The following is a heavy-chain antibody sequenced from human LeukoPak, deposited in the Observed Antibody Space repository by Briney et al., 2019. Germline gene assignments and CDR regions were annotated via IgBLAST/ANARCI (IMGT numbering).Heavy chain of an antibody. D-gene: IGHD1-1*01. J-gene: IGHJ5*02. Sequence: ASVKVSCKLSEYTFSDFYLNWVRQAPGQGLEWMAWINPFSDARSYAQKFQGRVTMTWDMSTTTVFMELSRLRSDVTAVYYCATSTITHPRDPWGQGTLVTVSS. CDR3: ATSTITHPRDP. CDR1: EYTFSDFY. CDR2: INPFSDAR. V-gene: IGHV1-2*02.